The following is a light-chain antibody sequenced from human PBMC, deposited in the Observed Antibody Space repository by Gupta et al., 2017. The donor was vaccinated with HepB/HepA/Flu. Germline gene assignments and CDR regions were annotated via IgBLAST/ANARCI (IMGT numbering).Light chain of an antibody. CDR2: GAS. CDR3: QHDGSSPFT. J-gene: IGKJ4*01. Sequence: EIVLRQSPGTLSLSPGERSTLSCRASQSVSSSYLAWYQQKPGQAPRLLIYGASSRATGIPDRFSGSGSGTEFTLTISRREPEDFAVYCCQHDGSSPFTFGRGTKVDIK. V-gene: IGKV3-20*01. CDR1: QSVSSSY.